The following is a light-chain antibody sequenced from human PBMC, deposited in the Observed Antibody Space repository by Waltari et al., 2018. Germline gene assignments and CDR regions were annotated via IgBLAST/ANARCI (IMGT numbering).Light chain of an antibody. CDR3: QSYDSSLSGWV. CDR2: GSR. V-gene: IGLV1-40*01. CDR1: SSNIGSGYD. J-gene: IGLJ3*02. Sequence: QSVLTQPPSVSGAPGQRVTISCTGSSSNIGSGYDVHWYQQLPGTAPKLLIYGSRNRAAGVPDRFSGSKSGTSAALAITGLQAEDEADYYCQSYDSSLSGWVFGGGTKLTVL.